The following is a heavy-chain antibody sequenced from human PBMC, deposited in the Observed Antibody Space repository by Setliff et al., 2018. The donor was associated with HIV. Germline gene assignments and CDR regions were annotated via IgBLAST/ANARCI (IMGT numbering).Heavy chain of an antibody. V-gene: IGHV4-34*01. J-gene: IGHJ4*02. D-gene: IGHD4-17*01. CDR3: ASFFVTTVTNQDY. CDR2: LSPSGTT. Sequence: SETLSLTCTVYGGSFSNYYTNWIRQPPGKGLEWIGELSPSGTTRSNPSLQSRVTISLDTSNNQFSLKLTAVTAADTAMYYCASFFVTTVTNQDYWGQGTPVTVSS. CDR1: GGSFSNYY.